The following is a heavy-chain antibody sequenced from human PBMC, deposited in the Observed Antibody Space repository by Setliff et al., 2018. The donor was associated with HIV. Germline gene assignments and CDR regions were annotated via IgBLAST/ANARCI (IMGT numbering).Heavy chain of an antibody. CDR2: IYYTGST. Sequence: SETLSLTCTVSGGSISSGYYCWGWVRQPPGKGLEWIGSIYYTGSTYYNSPLKSRVTISIDTSKNQFSLRLDSVTAADTAVYYCARVAYSSSWPRYFQYWGQGTLVTVSS. CDR1: GGSISSGYYC. CDR3: ARVAYSSSWPRYFQY. J-gene: IGHJ1*01. D-gene: IGHD6-13*01. V-gene: IGHV4-39*07.